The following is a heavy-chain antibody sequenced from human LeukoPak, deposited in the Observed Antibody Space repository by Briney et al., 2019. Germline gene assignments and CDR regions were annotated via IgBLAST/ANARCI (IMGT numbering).Heavy chain of an antibody. V-gene: IGHV3-30*18. Sequence: GGSLRLSCAASGFTFSSYGMHWVRQAPGKGLEWVAVISYDGSNKYYADSVKGRFTISRDNSKNTLYLQMNNLRVEDTAIYYCAKLGMTTVTPFDYWGQGTLVTVSS. CDR3: AKLGMTTVTPFDY. CDR2: ISYDGSNK. D-gene: IGHD4-17*01. J-gene: IGHJ4*02. CDR1: GFTFSSYG.